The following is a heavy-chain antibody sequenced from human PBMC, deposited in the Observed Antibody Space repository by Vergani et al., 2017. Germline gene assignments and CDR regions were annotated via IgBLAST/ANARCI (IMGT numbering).Heavy chain of an antibody. Sequence: QVQLQQWGAGLLKPSETLSLTCAVYGGSFSGYYWSWIRQPPGKGLEWIGYIYYSGSTNYNPSLKSRVTISVDTSKNQFSLKLSSVTAADTAVYYCAGFCIAAAGTDAFDIWGQGTMVTVSS. V-gene: IGHV4-34*11. CDR2: IYYSGST. CDR3: AGFCIAAAGTDAFDI. D-gene: IGHD6-13*01. J-gene: IGHJ3*02. CDR1: GGSFSGYY.